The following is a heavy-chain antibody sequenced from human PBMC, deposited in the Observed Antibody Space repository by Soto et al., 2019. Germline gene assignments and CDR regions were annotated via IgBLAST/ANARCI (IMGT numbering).Heavy chain of an antibody. J-gene: IGHJ4*01. Sequence: ASGKVSCKASGYTFTGYYMHWVRQAPGQGLEWMGWINPNSGGTNYAQKFQGRVTMTRDTSISTAYMELSRLRSDDTAVYYCARAHTARVNRCLGYWVPGTLDTVSS. CDR3: ARAHTARVNRCLGY. CDR2: INPNSGGT. V-gene: IGHV1-2*02. D-gene: IGHD5-18*01. CDR1: GYTFTGYY.